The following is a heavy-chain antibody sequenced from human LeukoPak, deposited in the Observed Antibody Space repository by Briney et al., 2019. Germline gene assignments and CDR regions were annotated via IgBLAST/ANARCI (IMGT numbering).Heavy chain of an antibody. Sequence: GGSLRLSCAASGFTFNNYGMHWVRQAPGKGLEWVAFIRYDGSNKYYADSVKGRFTISRDNSKNTLYLQMNSLRPEDTAVYYCAKSLGELRYMGVFDYWGQGTLVTVSS. V-gene: IGHV3-30*02. D-gene: IGHD3-16*01. CDR1: GFTFNNYG. J-gene: IGHJ4*02. CDR3: AKSLGELRYMGVFDY. CDR2: IRYDGSNK.